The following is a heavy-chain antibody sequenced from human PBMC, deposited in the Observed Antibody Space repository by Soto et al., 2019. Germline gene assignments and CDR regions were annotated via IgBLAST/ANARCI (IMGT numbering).Heavy chain of an antibody. J-gene: IGHJ4*02. CDR1: GFTFSSYG. CDR2: ISYDGSNK. CDR3: AKGGRLENRVPRNYYDSSGYRYYFDY. D-gene: IGHD3-22*01. V-gene: IGHV3-30*18. Sequence: QVQLVESGGGVVQPGRSPRLSCAASGFTFSSYGMHWVRQAPGKGLEWVAVISYDGSNKYYADSVKGRFTISRDNSKNTLYLQMNSLRAEDTAVYYCAKGGRLENRVPRNYYDSSGYRYYFDYWGQGTLVTVSS.